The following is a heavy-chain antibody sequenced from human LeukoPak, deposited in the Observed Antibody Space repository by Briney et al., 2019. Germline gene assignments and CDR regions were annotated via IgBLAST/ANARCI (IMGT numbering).Heavy chain of an antibody. D-gene: IGHD3-22*01. CDR1: GGSISSYY. J-gene: IGHJ4*02. CDR2: IYYSGST. CDR3: ARLTYYYDSSGYYPDY. Sequence: SETLSLTCTVSGGSISSYYWSWLRQPPGKGLEWIGYIYYSGSTNYNPSLKSRVTISVDTSKNQFSLKLSSVTAADTAVYYCARLTYYYDSSGYYPDYWGQGTLVTVSS. V-gene: IGHV4-59*01.